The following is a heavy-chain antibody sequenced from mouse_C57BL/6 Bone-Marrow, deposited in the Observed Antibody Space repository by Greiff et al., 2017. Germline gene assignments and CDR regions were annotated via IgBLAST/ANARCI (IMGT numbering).Heavy chain of an antibody. CDR1: GYTFTSYW. Sequence: QVQLQQSGAELAKPGASVKLSCKASGYTFTSYWMHWVKQRPGQGLEWIGYINPSSGYTKYNQKFKDKATLTAAKSSSTAYMQLSSLTYEDSAVYYCAYIGYFDYWGQGTTLTVSS. J-gene: IGHJ2*01. D-gene: IGHD1-3*01. CDR2: INPSSGYT. V-gene: IGHV1-7*01. CDR3: AYIGYFDY.